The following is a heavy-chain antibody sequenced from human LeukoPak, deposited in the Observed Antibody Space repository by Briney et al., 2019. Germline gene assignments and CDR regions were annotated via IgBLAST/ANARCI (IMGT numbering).Heavy chain of an antibody. CDR3: ARLDLKGYYDGRVDY. D-gene: IGHD3-22*01. J-gene: IGHJ4*02. CDR1: GYSFTSYW. V-gene: IGHV5-51*01. CDR2: IYPGDSDT. Sequence: GESLKISCKGSGYSFTSYWIGWVRQMPGKGLEWMGIIYPGDSDTRYSPSFQGQVTISADKSTSTAYLQWSSLKASDTAMYYCARLDLKGYYDGRVDYWGQGTLVTVSS.